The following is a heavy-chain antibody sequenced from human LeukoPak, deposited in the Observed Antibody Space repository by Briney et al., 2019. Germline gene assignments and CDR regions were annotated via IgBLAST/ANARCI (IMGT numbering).Heavy chain of an antibody. CDR1: GFTVSSNY. J-gene: IGHJ6*03. Sequence: GGSLRLSCAASGFTVSSNYMSWVRQAPGKGLEWVTFIRYDGSNKYYADSVKGRFIISRDNSKNTLYLQMNSPRAEDTAVYYCAKDTVKVTTIRRVPHYMDVWGKGTTVTISS. D-gene: IGHD5-12*01. CDR3: AKDTVKVTTIRRVPHYMDV. V-gene: IGHV3-30*02. CDR2: IRYDGSNK.